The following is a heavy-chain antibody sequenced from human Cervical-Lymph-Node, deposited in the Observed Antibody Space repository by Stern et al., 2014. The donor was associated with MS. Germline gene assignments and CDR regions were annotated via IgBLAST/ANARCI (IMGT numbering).Heavy chain of an antibody. D-gene: IGHD4-23*01. V-gene: IGHV3-33*01. CDR1: GFTFRSSG. J-gene: IGHJ1*01. CDR3: AREGGNTAEYFQH. Sequence: VQLVESGGGVVQPGRSLRLSCAASGFTFRSSGMHWVRQAPGKGLEWLAIIYYDGSNGYYADSVKGRFTISRDNSKNTLYLQMNSLRAEDTAVYYCAREGGNTAEYFQHWGQGTLVTVSS. CDR2: IYYDGSNG.